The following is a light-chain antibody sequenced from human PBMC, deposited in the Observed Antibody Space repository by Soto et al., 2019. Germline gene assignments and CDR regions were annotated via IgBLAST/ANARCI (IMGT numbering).Light chain of an antibody. V-gene: IGLV1-47*01. CDR3: ATWDDSLRGVL. CDR1: SSNIGSNY. CDR2: ANS. J-gene: IGLJ2*01. Sequence: QSVLTQPPSASGTPGQRVTISCSGGSSNIGSNYAYWYRQLPGTTPHLVIYANSKRPSGVPARFFASKSGTSASLAISGGLSEDEADYYCATWDDSLRGVLFGGGTKLTVL.